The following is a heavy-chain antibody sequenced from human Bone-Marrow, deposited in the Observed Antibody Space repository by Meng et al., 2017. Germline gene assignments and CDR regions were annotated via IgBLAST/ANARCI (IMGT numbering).Heavy chain of an antibody. J-gene: IGHJ5*02. Sequence: QGQLVKSGAAVKKPGSSVKVLCKASGGTFRSYAISWVRQAPGQGLEWMGRINPNSGGTNYAQKFQGRVTMTRDTSISTAYMELSRLRSDDTAVYYCARVSVRGVIRWFDPWGQGTLVTVSS. V-gene: IGHV1-2*06. CDR2: INPNSGGT. CDR1: GGTFRSYA. CDR3: ARVSVRGVIRWFDP. D-gene: IGHD3-10*01.